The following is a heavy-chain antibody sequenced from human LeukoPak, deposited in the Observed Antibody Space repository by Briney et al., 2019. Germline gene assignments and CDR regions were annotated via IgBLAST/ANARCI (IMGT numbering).Heavy chain of an antibody. J-gene: IGHJ6*02. CDR3: ARVLAARQLNYYSYGMDV. Sequence: GASVKVSCKASGYTFTSYDINWVRQATGQGLEWMGWMNPNSGNTGYAQKFQGRVTMTRNTSISTAYMELSSLGSEDTAVYYCARVLAARQLNYYSYGMDVWGQGTTVTVSS. CDR2: MNPNSGNT. V-gene: IGHV1-8*01. CDR1: GYTFTSYD. D-gene: IGHD6-6*01.